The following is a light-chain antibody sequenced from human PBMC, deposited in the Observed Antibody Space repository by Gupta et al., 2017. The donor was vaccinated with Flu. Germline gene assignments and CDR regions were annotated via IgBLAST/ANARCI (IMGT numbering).Light chain of an antibody. J-gene: IGKJ2*01. Sequence: DIVMTQSPLSLPVTPGEPASISCRSSQSLLHSNGYNYLDWYLQKPGQSPKLLIYLGSNRASGVPDRFSGSGSGTDFTLKISRVEAEDVGVYYCMQALQTPPSYTFGQGTKLEIK. V-gene: IGKV2-28*01. CDR2: LGS. CDR3: MQALQTPPSYT. CDR1: QSLLHSNGYNY.